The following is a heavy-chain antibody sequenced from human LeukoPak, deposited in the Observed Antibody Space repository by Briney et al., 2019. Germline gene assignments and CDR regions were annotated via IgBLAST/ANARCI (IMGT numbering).Heavy chain of an antibody. CDR1: GFTFSSYG. CDR3: AKARWPGDGYKPGPFDY. Sequence: GGSLRLSCAASGFTFSSYGMSWVRQAPGKGLEWVSAISGSGGSTYYADSVKGRFTISGDNSKNTLYLQMNSLRAEDTAVYYCAKARWPGDGYKPGPFDYWGQGTLVTVSS. J-gene: IGHJ4*02. CDR2: ISGSGGST. V-gene: IGHV3-23*01. D-gene: IGHD5-24*01.